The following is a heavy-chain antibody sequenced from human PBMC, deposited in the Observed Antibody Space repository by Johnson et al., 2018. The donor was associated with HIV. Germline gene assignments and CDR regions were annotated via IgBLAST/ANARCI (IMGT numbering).Heavy chain of an antibody. Sequence: VQLVESGGGVVQPGRPLRLSCAASGFLFSGFGLHWVRQAPGKGLEWVVSISYDGSNKYYADSVRGRITISRDNSKNTLDLQMNSLRADDTAVYYCAGERFSDILTGYHAFDVWGQGTMVTVSS. CDR2: ISYDGSNK. CDR1: GFLFSGFG. V-gene: IGHV3-30*03. J-gene: IGHJ3*01. D-gene: IGHD3-9*01. CDR3: AGERFSDILTGYHAFDV.